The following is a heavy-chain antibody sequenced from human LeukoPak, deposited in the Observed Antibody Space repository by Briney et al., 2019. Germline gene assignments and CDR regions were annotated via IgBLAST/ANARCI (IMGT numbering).Heavy chain of an antibody. Sequence: GGSLRLSCTASGYTVSSNYMTWVRQAPGRGLEWVAVIYTGGRAFYADSVKGRFTISKDNSKNTLYLQMDSLRTEDTAVYYCAKYYVVGGTVNAFDVWGQGTLVTVSS. CDR2: IYTGGRA. CDR3: AKYYVVGGTVNAFDV. CDR1: GYTVSSNY. V-gene: IGHV3-53*01. J-gene: IGHJ3*01. D-gene: IGHD2-21*01.